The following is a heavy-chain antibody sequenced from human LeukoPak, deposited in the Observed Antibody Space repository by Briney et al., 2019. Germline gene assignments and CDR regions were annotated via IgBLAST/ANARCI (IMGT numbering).Heavy chain of an antibody. CDR3: AINAAAGTS. D-gene: IGHD6-13*01. CDR1: GFTFSSYE. CDR2: ISSSGSTI. Sequence: GGSLRLSXAASGFTFSSYEMNWVRQAPGKGLEWVSYISSSGSTIYYADSVKGRFTISRDNAKNSLYLQMNSLRAEDTAVYYCAINAAAGTSWGQGTLVTVSS. V-gene: IGHV3-48*03. J-gene: IGHJ5*02.